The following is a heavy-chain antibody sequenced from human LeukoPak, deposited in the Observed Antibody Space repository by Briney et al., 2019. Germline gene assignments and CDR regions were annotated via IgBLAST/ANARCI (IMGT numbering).Heavy chain of an antibody. CDR3: AATGSDSSGYYYLEYYFDY. Sequence: QSGGSLRLSCAASGFTFSSYAMSWVRQAPGKGLEWVSAISGSGGSTYYADSVKGRFTISRDNSKNTLYLQMNSLRAEDTAVYYCAATGSDSSGYYYLEYYFDYWGQGTLVTVSS. CDR1: GFTFSSYA. D-gene: IGHD3-22*01. J-gene: IGHJ4*02. V-gene: IGHV3-23*01. CDR2: ISGSGGST.